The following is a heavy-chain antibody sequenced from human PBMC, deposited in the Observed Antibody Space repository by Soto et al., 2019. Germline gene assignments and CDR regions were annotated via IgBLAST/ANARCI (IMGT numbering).Heavy chain of an antibody. Sequence: SETLSLTCTVSGGSISSSSYYWGWIRQPPGKGLEWIGSIYYSGSTYYNPSLKSRVTISVDTSKNQFSLKLSSVTAADTAVYYCAGLAAYYDFWSGSHVGLYFDYWGQGTLVTVSS. V-gene: IGHV4-39*01. D-gene: IGHD3-3*01. J-gene: IGHJ4*02. CDR3: AGLAAYYDFWSGSHVGLYFDY. CDR2: IYYSGST. CDR1: GGSISSSSYY.